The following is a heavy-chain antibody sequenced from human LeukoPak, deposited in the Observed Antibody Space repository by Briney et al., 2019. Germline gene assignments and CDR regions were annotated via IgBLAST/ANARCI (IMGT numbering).Heavy chain of an antibody. J-gene: IGHJ4*02. Sequence: GGSLRLSCAGSGFTFSNYGMRWVRQAPGKGLEWVSSISSSSSYIYYADSVKGRFTISRDNAKNSLYLQMNSLRAEDTAVYYCARDQSFDFWSGYYYFDYWGQGTLVTVSS. CDR1: GFTFSNYG. V-gene: IGHV3-21*01. CDR2: ISSSSSYI. CDR3: ARDQSFDFWSGYYYFDY. D-gene: IGHD3-3*01.